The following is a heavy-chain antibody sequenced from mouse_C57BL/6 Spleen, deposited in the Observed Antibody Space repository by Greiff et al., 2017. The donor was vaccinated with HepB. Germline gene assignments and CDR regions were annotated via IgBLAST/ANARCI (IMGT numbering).Heavy chain of an antibody. J-gene: IGHJ4*01. D-gene: IGHD1-1*01. CDR1: GFTLSSYG. Sequence: EVKVEESGGDLVKPGGSLKLSCAASGFTLSSYGMSWVRQTPDKRLEWVATISSGGSYTYYPDSVKGRFTISRDNAKNTLYLQMSSLKSEDTAMYYCARQPYYYGSSYLYAMDYWGQGTSVTVSS. CDR2: ISSGGSYT. CDR3: ARQPYYYGSSYLYAMDY. V-gene: IGHV5-6*02.